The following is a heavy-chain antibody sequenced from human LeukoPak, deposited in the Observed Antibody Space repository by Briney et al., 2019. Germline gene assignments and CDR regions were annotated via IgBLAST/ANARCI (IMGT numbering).Heavy chain of an antibody. CDR2: ISWNSGSI. D-gene: IGHD1-26*01. CDR1: GFTFDDYA. Sequence: PGRSLRLSCAASGFTFDDYAMHWVRQAPGKGLEWVSGISWNSGSIGYADSVKGRFTISRDNAKNSLYLQMNSLRAEDTVLYCCAILGRLFDYWGQGTLATVSS. V-gene: IGHV3-9*01. CDR3: AILGRLFDY. J-gene: IGHJ4*02.